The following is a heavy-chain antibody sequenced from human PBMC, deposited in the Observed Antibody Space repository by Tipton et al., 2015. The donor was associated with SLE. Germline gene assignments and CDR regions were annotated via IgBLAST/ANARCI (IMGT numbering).Heavy chain of an antibody. V-gene: IGHV4-39*02. J-gene: IGHJ4*02. CDR1: GGSISRGPHY. CDR2: IYYGGFT. Sequence: LRLSCTVSGGSISRGPHYWAWIRQSPGKELELIGSIYYGGFTYYKPSLKSRVTISIDTSKSQLSLKVNSVTAADTAVYYCAREERPGGFDYWGQGTLVTVSS. D-gene: IGHD1-1*01. CDR3: AREERPGGFDY.